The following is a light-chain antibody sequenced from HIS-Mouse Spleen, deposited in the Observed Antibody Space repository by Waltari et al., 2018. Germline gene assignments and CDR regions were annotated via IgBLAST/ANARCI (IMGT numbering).Light chain of an antibody. Sequence: YELTQPPSVSVSPGHTARITCSGDALPKQYAYWYQQKSGQAPVLVIYEDSKRPSGIPERFSGSSSGTMATLTISGAQVEDEADYYCYSTDSSGNHRVFGGGTKLTVL. V-gene: IGLV3-10*01. CDR2: EDS. CDR3: YSTDSSGNHRV. J-gene: IGLJ2*01. CDR1: ALPKQY.